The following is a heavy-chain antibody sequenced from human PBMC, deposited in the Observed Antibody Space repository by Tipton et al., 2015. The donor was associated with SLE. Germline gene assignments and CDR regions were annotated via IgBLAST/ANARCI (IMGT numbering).Heavy chain of an antibody. J-gene: IGHJ4*01. D-gene: IGHD3-10*01. CDR2: IYYSGST. V-gene: IGHV4-61*05. CDR1: DGSISSSSYY. CDR3: ARGAKERITLVRVRPYYFDY. Sequence: LRLSCTVSDGSISSSSYYWGWIRQPPGKGLEWIGYIYYSGSTNYNPSLKSRVTISVDTSKNQFSLKLSSVTAADTAVYYCARGAKERITLVRVRPYYFDYWGQGSLVTVSS.